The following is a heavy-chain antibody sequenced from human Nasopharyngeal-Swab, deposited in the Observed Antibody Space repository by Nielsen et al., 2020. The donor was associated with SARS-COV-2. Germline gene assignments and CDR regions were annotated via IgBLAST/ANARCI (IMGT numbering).Heavy chain of an antibody. J-gene: IGHJ6*03. CDR2: IKQDGSEK. Sequence: GESLKISCAASGFTFSSYAMSWVRQAPGKGLEWAANIKQDGSEKYYVDSVKGRFTISRDNAKNSLYLQMNSLRAEDTAVYYCARDRADSSLYYMDVWGKGTTVTVSS. CDR3: ARDRADSSLYYMDV. V-gene: IGHV3-7*03. D-gene: IGHD3-22*01. CDR1: GFTFSSYA.